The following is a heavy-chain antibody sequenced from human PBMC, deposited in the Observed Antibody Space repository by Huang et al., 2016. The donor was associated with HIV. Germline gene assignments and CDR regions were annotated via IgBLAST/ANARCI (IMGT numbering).Heavy chain of an antibody. D-gene: IGHD4-17*01. V-gene: IGHV1-8*02. J-gene: IGHJ4*02. Sequence: QVHLVQSGAEVKKPGASVKVSCKASGYTFTNYDINWVRQAPGRGLELMGWMNPNTGNTGFAQSFQGRVTKTRKTSITTAYMELTSLTSEDTAVYYCARSAYGDLDYWGLGTLVIVSS. CDR3: ARSAYGDLDY. CDR2: MNPNTGNT. CDR1: GYTFTNYD.